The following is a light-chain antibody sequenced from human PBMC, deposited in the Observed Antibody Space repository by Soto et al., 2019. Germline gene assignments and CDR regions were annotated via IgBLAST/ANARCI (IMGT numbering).Light chain of an antibody. Sequence: DVQMTQSPSSLSASVGDRVTLTCRASQSISSYLNWYQQKPGKAPKLLIYAASSLQSGVPSRFSGSGSGTDFTLTISSLQPEDFATYYCQQSYSNPLTFGQGTRLEIK. CDR2: AAS. CDR1: QSISSY. V-gene: IGKV1-39*01. J-gene: IGKJ5*01. CDR3: QQSYSNPLT.